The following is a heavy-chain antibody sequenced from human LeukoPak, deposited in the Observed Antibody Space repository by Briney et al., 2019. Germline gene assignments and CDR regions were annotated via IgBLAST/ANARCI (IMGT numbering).Heavy chain of an antibody. CDR3: TSTASTVTTMGYYFDY. CDR1: GFTFGDYA. J-gene: IGHJ4*02. Sequence: GGSLRLSCTASGFTFGDYAMSWFRQAPGKGLEWVGFIRSKDYGGTTEYAASVKGRFTISRDDSKSTAYLQMNSLKTEDTAVYYCTSTASTVTTMGYYFDYWGQGTLVTVSS. D-gene: IGHD4-17*01. V-gene: IGHV3-49*03. CDR2: IRSKDYGGTT.